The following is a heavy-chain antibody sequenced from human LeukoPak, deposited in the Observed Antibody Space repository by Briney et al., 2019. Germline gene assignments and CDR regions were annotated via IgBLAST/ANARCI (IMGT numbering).Heavy chain of an antibody. D-gene: IGHD1-1*01. Sequence: ASVKVSCKASGYTFTGYYMHWVRQAPGQGLEWMGWINPNSGGTNYAQKFQGRVTMTRDTSTSTVYMELSSLRSEDTAVYYCAREIGKAGNYWGQGTLVTVSS. J-gene: IGHJ4*02. V-gene: IGHV1-2*02. CDR2: INPNSGGT. CDR1: GYTFTGYY. CDR3: AREIGKAGNY.